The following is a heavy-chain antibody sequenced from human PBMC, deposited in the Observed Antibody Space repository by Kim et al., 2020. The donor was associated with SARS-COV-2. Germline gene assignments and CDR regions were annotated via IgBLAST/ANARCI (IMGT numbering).Heavy chain of an antibody. Sequence: GGSLRLSCAASGFTFSSYSMNWVRQAPGKGLEWVSSISSSSSYIYYTDSVKGRFTISRDKAKNSLYLQMNSLRAEDAAVYYCVRETYACGIAAPEPFDYCGPGDLGTVSS. CDR2: ISSSSSYI. CDR1: GFTFSSYS. V-gene: IGHV3-21*01. D-gene: IGHD6-25*01. J-gene: IGHJ4*01. CDR3: VRETYACGIAAPEPFDY.